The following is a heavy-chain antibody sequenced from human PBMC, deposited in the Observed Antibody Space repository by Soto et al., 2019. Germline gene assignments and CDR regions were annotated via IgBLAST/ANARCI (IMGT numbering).Heavy chain of an antibody. V-gene: IGHV4-39*01. CDR3: VDMRGQWLPRD. Sequence: SETLSLTCTVSGGSVSSGSYYWSWIRQPPGKGLEWIGTIYHSGSANYNPSLKSRVTLSVDTSKNQFSLNLFSASAADTATYYCVDMRGQWLPRDWGQGILVTVSS. CDR1: GGSVSSGSYY. CDR2: IYHSGSA. J-gene: IGHJ4*02. D-gene: IGHD6-19*01.